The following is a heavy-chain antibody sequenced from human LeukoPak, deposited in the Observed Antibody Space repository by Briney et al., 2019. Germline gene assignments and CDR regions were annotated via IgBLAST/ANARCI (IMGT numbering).Heavy chain of an antibody. CDR3: VPRAGSPWGLFDA. Sequence: GGSLRLSCAASGFTFSDYAINWVRQAPGKGLEWVSTISRGGVISYYADSVKGRFTISRDNSNNTLYLHMNSLRAEDTAVYYCVPRAGSPWGLFDAGARGTLVTVSS. J-gene: IGHJ4*02. D-gene: IGHD7-27*01. CDR2: ISRGGVIS. CDR1: GFTFSDYA. V-gene: IGHV3-23*01.